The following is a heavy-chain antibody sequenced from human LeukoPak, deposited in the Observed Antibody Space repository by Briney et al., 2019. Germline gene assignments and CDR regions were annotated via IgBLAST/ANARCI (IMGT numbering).Heavy chain of an antibody. Sequence: PGGSLRLSCADPGITLSNYGMSWVRQAPGKRLEWVAGISGSGGSTYYADSVKGRFTISRDNSKNTLYLQMISLRAEDTAVYFCAKRGVVIRVILVGFHKEAYYFDSWGQGALVTVSS. J-gene: IGHJ4*02. CDR1: GITLSNYG. V-gene: IGHV3-23*01. CDR2: ISGSGGST. D-gene: IGHD3-22*01. CDR3: AKRGVVIRVILVGFHKEAYYFDS.